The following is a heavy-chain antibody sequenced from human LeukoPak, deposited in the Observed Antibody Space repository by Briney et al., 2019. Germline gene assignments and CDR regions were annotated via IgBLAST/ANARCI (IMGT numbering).Heavy chain of an antibody. V-gene: IGHV3-48*04. CDR2: ISSSGSTI. J-gene: IGHJ4*02. CDR1: GFTFSSYG. Sequence: GGSLRLSCAASGFTFSSYGMSWVRQAPGKGLEWVSYISSSGSTIYYADSVKGRFTISRDNAKNSLYLQMNSLRAEDTAVYYCARTDQHDTSAYRPIDYWGQGTLVTVSS. D-gene: IGHD3-22*01. CDR3: ARTDQHDTSAYRPIDY.